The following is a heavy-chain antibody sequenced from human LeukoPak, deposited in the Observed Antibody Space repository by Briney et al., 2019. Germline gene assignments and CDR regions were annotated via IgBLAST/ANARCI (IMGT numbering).Heavy chain of an antibody. V-gene: IGHV4-34*01. J-gene: IGHJ4*02. Sequence: SETLSLTCAVYGGSFSGYYWSWIRQPPGKGLEWIGEINHSGSTNYNPSLKSRVTISVDTSKNQFSLKLSSVTAADTAVYYCAKHYMGSSYNRGCDCWGQGTQVSVSS. D-gene: IGHD3-10*01. CDR2: INHSGST. CDR3: AKHYMGSSYNRGCDC. CDR1: GGSFSGYY.